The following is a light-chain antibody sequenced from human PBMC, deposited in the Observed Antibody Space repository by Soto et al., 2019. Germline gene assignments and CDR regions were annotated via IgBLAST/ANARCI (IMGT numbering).Light chain of an antibody. J-gene: IGLJ2*01. CDR3: SSYTRSSTVI. CDR2: EVS. CDR1: SSDIGSYNY. Sequence: QSALTQPASVSGSPGQSITISCSGTSSDIGSYNYVSWYQQHPGKAPKLMIYEVSNRPSGVSNRFSGSKSGYTASLTISGLQAEDEADYYCSSYTRSSTVIFGGRTKLTVL. V-gene: IGLV2-14*01.